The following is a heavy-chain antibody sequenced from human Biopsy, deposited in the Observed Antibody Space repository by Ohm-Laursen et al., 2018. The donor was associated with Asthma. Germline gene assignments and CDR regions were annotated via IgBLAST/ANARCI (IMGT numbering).Heavy chain of an antibody. Sequence: SVKVSCKASGYPFTSFDLNWVRLAAGQGLEWMGWISVYNGNTKVAQKLQDRVTMITDTSTSTAYMELRSLRSDDTAVYFCARAVDYSHYYGIDVWGQGTTVTVS. V-gene: IGHV1-18*01. CDR2: ISVYNGNT. CDR3: ARAVDYSHYYGIDV. CDR1: GYPFTSFD. D-gene: IGHD3-10*01. J-gene: IGHJ6*02.